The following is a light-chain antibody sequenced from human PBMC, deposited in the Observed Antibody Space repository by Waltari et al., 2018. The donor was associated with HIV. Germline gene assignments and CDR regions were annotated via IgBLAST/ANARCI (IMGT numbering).Light chain of an antibody. CDR3: QQYNNLPRLT. CDR2: GAS. CDR1: QSVSSN. J-gene: IGKJ4*01. Sequence: EIVMTQSPATLSVSPGERATLSCRASQSVSSNLAWYQQKPGQAPRLLIYGASTRATGIPARFSGSGSVTEFTLTISSLQSEDFAVYYCQQYNNLPRLTFGGGTKVEIK. V-gene: IGKV3-15*01.